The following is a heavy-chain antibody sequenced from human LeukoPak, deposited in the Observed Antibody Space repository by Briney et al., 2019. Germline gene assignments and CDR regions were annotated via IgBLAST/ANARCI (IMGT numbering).Heavy chain of an antibody. CDR2: ISGSGGST. CDR3: AKEGYYYDSSGYHAAGFQH. D-gene: IGHD3-22*01. Sequence: GGSLRLSCAASGFTFSSYAMSWVRQAPGKGLEWVSAISGSGGSTYYADSVKGRFTISRDNSKNTLYLQMNSLRAEDTAVYYCAKEGYYYDSSGYHAAGFQHWGQGTLVTVSS. J-gene: IGHJ1*01. CDR1: GFTFSSYA. V-gene: IGHV3-23*01.